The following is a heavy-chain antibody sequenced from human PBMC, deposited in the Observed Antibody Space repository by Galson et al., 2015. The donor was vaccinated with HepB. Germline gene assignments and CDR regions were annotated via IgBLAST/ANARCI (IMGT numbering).Heavy chain of an antibody. CDR1: GGSVRSSSYY. J-gene: IGHJ5*02. D-gene: IGHD6-13*01. CDR3: ATSPSSWRNFIGYNRFDP. CDR2: IYFTGST. Sequence: SETLSLTCTVSGGSVRSSSYYWGWIRQPPGKGLEWIGSIYFTGSTYDNPSLKSRVSMSVDTSKNQFSLKLSSVTAADTAVYYCATSPSSWRNFIGYNRFDPWGQGILVTVSS. V-gene: IGHV4-39*01.